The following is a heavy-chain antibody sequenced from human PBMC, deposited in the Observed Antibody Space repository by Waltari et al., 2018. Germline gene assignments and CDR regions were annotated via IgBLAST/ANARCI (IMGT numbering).Heavy chain of an antibody. Sequence: QVQLQQWGAGLLKPSETLSLTCAVYGGSFSGYYWSWIRQPPGKGLEWIGEINHRGSTNYNPSLKSRVTRSVDTSKNQFSLKLSSVTAADTAVYYCARGWGDCSSTSCYYFDYWGQGTLVTVSS. CDR3: ARGWGDCSSTSCYYFDY. D-gene: IGHD2-2*01. J-gene: IGHJ4*02. CDR2: INHRGST. CDR1: GGSFSGYY. V-gene: IGHV4-34*01.